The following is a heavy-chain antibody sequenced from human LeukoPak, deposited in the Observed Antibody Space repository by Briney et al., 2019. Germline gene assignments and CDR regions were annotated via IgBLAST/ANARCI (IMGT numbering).Heavy chain of an antibody. CDR2: IGYDGSNK. CDR1: GFTFSSYG. CDR3: AKDGYNYYVDY. Sequence: GXSLRLSCVASGFTFSSYGIHWVRQAPGKGLEWVAFIGYDGSNKYYRDSVKGRFTISRDNSKNTLYLQMNSLRAEDTAVYYCAKDGYNYYVDYWGQGTLVTVSS. J-gene: IGHJ4*02. V-gene: IGHV3-30*02. D-gene: IGHD5-24*01.